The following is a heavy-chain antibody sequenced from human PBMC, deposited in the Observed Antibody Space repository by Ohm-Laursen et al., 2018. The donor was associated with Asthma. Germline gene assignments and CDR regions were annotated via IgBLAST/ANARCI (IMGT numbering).Heavy chain of an antibody. CDR2: INPLGYEK. CDR1: GVAFTDSW. V-gene: IGHV3-7*01. J-gene: IGHJ1*01. Sequence: GSLRLSCTASGVAFTDSWMSWVRQLPGGSLEWVAKINPLGYEKYYMDSVRGRFTVSRDNAKNLVYLQMNSLRAEDTALYYCARIGPEWELPGREYSLHHWGEGTLVTVSS. CDR3: ARIGPEWELPGREYSLHH. D-gene: IGHD1-26*01.